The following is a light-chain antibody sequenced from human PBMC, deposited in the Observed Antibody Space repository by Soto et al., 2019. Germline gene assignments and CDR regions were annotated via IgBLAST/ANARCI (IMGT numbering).Light chain of an antibody. CDR1: QSISSW. CDR3: QQYNNYSPGVT. J-gene: IGKJ3*01. V-gene: IGKV1-5*01. Sequence: DIPMTQSPSTLSASVGDRVTITCRASQSISSWLAWYQQKPGKAPKLLIYDASSLESGVPSRFSGSGSGTEFTLTISSLQPDDFATYYCQQYNNYSPGVTFGPGTKVDIK. CDR2: DAS.